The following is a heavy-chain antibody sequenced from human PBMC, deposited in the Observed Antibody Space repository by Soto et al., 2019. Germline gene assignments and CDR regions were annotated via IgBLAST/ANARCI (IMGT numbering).Heavy chain of an antibody. J-gene: IGHJ4*02. CDR2: IIPMFGTP. Sequence: QVQLVQSGAEVKKPGSSVKVSCKPSGDAFTNYIFAWVPQAPGQALDWLGGIIPMFGTPKYAQTYQDRVTISADVSTGTAYLELTSLRFDDTAVYYCARGRDQPPVGLYFDSWGEGTRVTVSS. D-gene: IGHD1-26*01. CDR1: GDAFTNYI. CDR3: ARGRDQPPVGLYFDS. V-gene: IGHV1-69*01.